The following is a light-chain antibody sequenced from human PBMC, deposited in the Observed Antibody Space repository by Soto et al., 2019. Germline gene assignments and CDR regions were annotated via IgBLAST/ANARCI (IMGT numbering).Light chain of an antibody. CDR1: QSIRSW. CDR3: QLYITYRP. V-gene: IGKV1-5*01. CDR2: DAS. Sequence: DIQMTQSPSTLSASVGDRVTITCRASQSIRSWLAWYQQKPGKAPKLLIYDASSLERGVPSRFSGSGSGTEFTLTISSLQPDDFATYYCQLYITYRPFGQRTKVEIK. J-gene: IGKJ1*01.